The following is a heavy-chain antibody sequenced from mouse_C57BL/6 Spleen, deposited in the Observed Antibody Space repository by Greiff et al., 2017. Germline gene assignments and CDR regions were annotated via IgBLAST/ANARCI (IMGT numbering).Heavy chain of an antibody. Sequence: QVQLQQPGAELVRPGSSVKLSCKASGYTFTSYWMHWVKQRPIQGLEWIGNIDPSDSETHYNQKFKDKATLTIDKSSSTAYMQLSSLTSEDSAVYYCARSLPHYYGSSPAYWGQGTLVTVSA. CDR1: GYTFTSYW. V-gene: IGHV1-52*01. J-gene: IGHJ3*01. CDR3: ARSLPHYYGSSPAY. D-gene: IGHD1-1*01. CDR2: IDPSDSET.